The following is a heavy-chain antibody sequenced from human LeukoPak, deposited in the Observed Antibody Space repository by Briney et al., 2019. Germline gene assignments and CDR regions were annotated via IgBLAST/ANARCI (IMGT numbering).Heavy chain of an antibody. CDR2: ISSSGRTI. V-gene: IGHV3-48*04. Sequence: SGGSLRLSCAASGFTFSSYWMSWVRQAPGKGLEWVSYISSSGRTIYYADSVKGRFTISRDNAKNSLYLQMNSLRAEDAAVYYCAKAPVTTCSGAYCYPFDYWGQGTLVTVSS. J-gene: IGHJ4*02. D-gene: IGHD2-15*01. CDR3: AKAPVTTCSGAYCYPFDY. CDR1: GFTFSSYW.